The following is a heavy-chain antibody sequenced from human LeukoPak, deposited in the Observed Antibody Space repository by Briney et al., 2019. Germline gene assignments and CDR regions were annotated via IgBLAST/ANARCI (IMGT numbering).Heavy chain of an antibody. D-gene: IGHD3-22*01. Sequence: SETLSLTCTVSGGSISSSSYYWGWIRQPPGKGLEWIGYIYYSGSTNYNPSLKSRVTISVDTSKNQFSLKLSSVTAADTAVYYCAAAADYYDSSGYAADIWGQGTMVTVSS. CDR3: AAAADYYDSSGYAADI. CDR1: GGSISSSSYY. V-gene: IGHV4-61*05. J-gene: IGHJ3*02. CDR2: IYYSGST.